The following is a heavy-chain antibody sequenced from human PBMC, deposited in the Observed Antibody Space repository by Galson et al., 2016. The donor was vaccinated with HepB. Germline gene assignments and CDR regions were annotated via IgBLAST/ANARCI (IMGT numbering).Heavy chain of an antibody. J-gene: IGHJ4*02. CDR2: LHTSGST. CDR1: GNSIGDYY. V-gene: IGHV4-4*07. CDR3: ARDSFYYDSSGFSHVGEAPFDY. Sequence: SETLSLTCTVSGNSIGDYYWSWIRRPAGKGLEWIGRLHTSGSTNYNPSLKSRVTMSVDTSKNQFSLKLRSVTAADTAFYYCARDSFYYDSSGFSHVGEAPFDYWGQGTLVTVSS. D-gene: IGHD3-22*01.